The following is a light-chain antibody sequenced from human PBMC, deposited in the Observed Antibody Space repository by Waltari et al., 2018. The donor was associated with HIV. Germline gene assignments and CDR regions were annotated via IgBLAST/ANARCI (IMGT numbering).Light chain of an antibody. V-gene: IGLV2-14*03. CDR1: ITSVGGFNY. J-gene: IGLJ1*01. CDR2: EVN. Sequence: QSSLTHPASVSSSPDQSITIPSTRTITSVGGFNYFSWYRQHPGEAPKVIMYEVNRRPSGVSNRFTASKSGNTASLAISGLQPEDEADYFCSSYTSSSTHVFGPGTKVTVL. CDR3: SSYTSSSTHV.